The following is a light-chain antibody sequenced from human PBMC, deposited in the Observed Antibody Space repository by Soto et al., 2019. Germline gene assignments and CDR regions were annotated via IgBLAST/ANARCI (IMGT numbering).Light chain of an antibody. CDR2: EGS. Sequence: QSALTQPASVSGSPGQSITISCTGTSNDVGSYNLVSWYQQHPGKAPKLMIYEGSKRPSGVSNRFSGSKSGNTASLTISGLQAEDEADYYCCSYAGSSTFAVFGGGTKLTVL. J-gene: IGLJ2*01. V-gene: IGLV2-23*03. CDR3: CSYAGSSTFAV. CDR1: SNDVGSYNL.